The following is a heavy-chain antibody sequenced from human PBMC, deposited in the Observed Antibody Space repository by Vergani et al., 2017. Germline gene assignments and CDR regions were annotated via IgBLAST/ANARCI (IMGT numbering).Heavy chain of an antibody. D-gene: IGHD3-22*01. CDR2: ISGSGGST. Sequence: EVQLLESGGGLVQPGGSLRLSCAASGFTFSSYAMSWVRQAPGKGLEWVSAISGSGGSTYYADCVKGRFTISRDNSKNTLYLQMNSLRAEDTAVYYCAKDYYDSSGYYDYFYYYMDVWGKGP. J-gene: IGHJ6*03. CDR3: AKDYYDSSGYYDYFYYYMDV. V-gene: IGHV3-23*01. CDR1: GFTFSSYA.